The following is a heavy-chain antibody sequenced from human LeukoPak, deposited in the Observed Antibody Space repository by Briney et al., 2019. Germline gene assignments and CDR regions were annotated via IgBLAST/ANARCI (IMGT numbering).Heavy chain of an antibody. V-gene: IGHV4-39*01. Sequence: SEPLSLTCSVSGGSISSGIYSWGWIRQPPGKGLEWIGSMYYSGTTYYNPSLKSRVTISVDTSKNQFSLKLSSVTAADTAVYYCARHIGSWAFDIWGQGTMVTVSS. J-gene: IGHJ3*02. CDR1: GGSISSGIYS. D-gene: IGHD3-10*01. CDR3: ARHIGSWAFDI. CDR2: MYYSGTT.